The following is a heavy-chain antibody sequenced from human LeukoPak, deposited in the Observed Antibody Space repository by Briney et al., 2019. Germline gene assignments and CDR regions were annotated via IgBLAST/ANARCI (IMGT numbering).Heavy chain of an antibody. V-gene: IGHV4-39*01. CDR1: GGSISNTFYY. D-gene: IGHD5-24*01. CDR2: INYSGST. Sequence: PSETLSLTCTVSGGSISNTFYYWGWIRQPPGKGLEWIGSINYSGSTYYNPSLKSRVTISIDTSKNQFSLNLSSVTAADTAVYYCARSRDGFSYYYYYYMDVWGKGTTVTISS. CDR3: ARSRDGFSYYYYYYMDV. J-gene: IGHJ6*03.